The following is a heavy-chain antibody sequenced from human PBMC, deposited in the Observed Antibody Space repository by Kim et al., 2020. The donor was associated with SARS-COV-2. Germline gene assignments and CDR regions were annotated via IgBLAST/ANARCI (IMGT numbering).Heavy chain of an antibody. D-gene: IGHD6-19*01. Sequence: GGSLRLSYAASGFTFSDYWMSWVRQAPGKGLEWVANIKFNGTEKYYVASVKGRFTISRDNGKNSLSLQMSSLRAEDTAIYYCATMSSGWYGDYWGQGTLVTVSS. CDR2: IKFNGTEK. CDR3: ATMSSGWYGDY. V-gene: IGHV3-7*05. J-gene: IGHJ4*02. CDR1: GFTFSDYW.